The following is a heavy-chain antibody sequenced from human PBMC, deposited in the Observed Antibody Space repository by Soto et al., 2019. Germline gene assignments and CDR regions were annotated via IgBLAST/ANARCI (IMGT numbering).Heavy chain of an antibody. CDR2: ISGSGGST. CDR3: AKVWGAMTTVTTFDY. D-gene: IGHD4-17*01. V-gene: IGHV3-23*01. J-gene: IGHJ4*02. Sequence: GGSLRLSCAASGFTFSSYAMSWVRQAPGKGLEWVSAISGSGGSTYYADSVKGRFTISRDNSKNTLYLQMNSLRAEDTAVYYCAKVWGAMTTVTTFDYWGQGTLVTVSS. CDR1: GFTFSSYA.